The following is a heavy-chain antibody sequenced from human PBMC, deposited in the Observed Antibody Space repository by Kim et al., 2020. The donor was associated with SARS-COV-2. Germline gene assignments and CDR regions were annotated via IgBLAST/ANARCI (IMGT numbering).Heavy chain of an antibody. D-gene: IGHD2-2*01. V-gene: IGHV3-21*01. Sequence: GGSLRLSCAASGFTFSSYSMNWVRQAPGKGLEWVSSISSSSSYIYYADSVKGRFTISRDNAKNSLYLQMNSLRAEDTAVYYCAREGTGYCSSTSCYPFWFDPWGQGTLVTVSS. CDR1: GFTFSSYS. J-gene: IGHJ5*02. CDR3: AREGTGYCSSTSCYPFWFDP. CDR2: ISSSSSYI.